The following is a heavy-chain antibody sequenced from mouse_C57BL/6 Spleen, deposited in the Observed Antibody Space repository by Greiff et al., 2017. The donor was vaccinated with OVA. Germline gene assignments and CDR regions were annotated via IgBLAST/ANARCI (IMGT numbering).Heavy chain of an antibody. V-gene: IGHV1-72*01. CDR3: ARATTVVEYYFDY. CDR1: GYTFTSYW. D-gene: IGHD1-1*01. J-gene: IGHJ2*01. Sequence: VQLQQPGAELVKPGASVKLSCKASGYTFTSYWMHWVKQRPGRGLEWIGGIDPNSGGTKYNEKFKSKATLTVDKPSSTAYMQLSSLTSEDSAVYYCARATTVVEYYFDYWGQGTTLTVSS. CDR2: IDPNSGGT.